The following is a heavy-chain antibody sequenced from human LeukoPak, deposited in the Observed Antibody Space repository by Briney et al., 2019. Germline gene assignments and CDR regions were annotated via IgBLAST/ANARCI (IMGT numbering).Heavy chain of an antibody. D-gene: IGHD5-12*01. J-gene: IGHJ6*02. CDR2: FDPEDGET. V-gene: IGHV1-24*01. CDR3: ATISEVATPPYYYYCGMDV. Sequence: PEASVKVSCKVSGYTLTELSMHWVRQAPGKGLEWMGGFDPEDGETIYAQKFQGRVTMTEDTSTDTAYMELSSLRSEDTAVYYCATISEVATPPYYYYCGMDVWGQGTTVTVSS. CDR1: GYTLTELS.